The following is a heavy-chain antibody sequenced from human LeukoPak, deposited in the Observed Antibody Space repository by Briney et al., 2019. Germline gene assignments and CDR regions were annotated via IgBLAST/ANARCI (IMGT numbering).Heavy chain of an antibody. CDR2: INSDGSST. Sequence: GGSLRLSCAASGFTFSSYWMHWVRQAPGKGLVWVSRINSDGSSTSYADSVKGRFTISRDNAKNTLYLQMNSLRAEDTAVYYCATPNGEWELPDYWGQGTLVTVSS. D-gene: IGHD1-26*01. J-gene: IGHJ4*02. V-gene: IGHV3-74*01. CDR1: GFTFSSYW. CDR3: ATPNGEWELPDY.